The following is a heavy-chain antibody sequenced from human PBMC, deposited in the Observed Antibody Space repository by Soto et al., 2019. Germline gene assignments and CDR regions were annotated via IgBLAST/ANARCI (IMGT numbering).Heavy chain of an antibody. D-gene: IGHD3-22*01. J-gene: IGHJ4*02. V-gene: IGHV3-48*01. CDR3: ASPTYYYDSSGTPAY. Sequence: GGSLRLSCAASGFTFSTYSMNWVRQAPGKGLKWVSYISSSSSTIFYTEYVKGRFTVSRDNAKNSLYLQMNSLRAEDTAVYYCASPTYYYDSSGTPAYWGQGTLVTVSS. CDR1: GFTFSTYS. CDR2: ISSSSSTI.